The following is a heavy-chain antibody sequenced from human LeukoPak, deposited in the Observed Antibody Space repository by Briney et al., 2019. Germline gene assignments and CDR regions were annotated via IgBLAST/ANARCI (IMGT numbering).Heavy chain of an antibody. CDR2: INHSGSN. D-gene: IGHD3-22*01. CDR3: ARSGRDGSGYYLRYFDY. J-gene: IGHJ4*02. Sequence: PSETLSLTCAVYGGSFSGYYWSWIRQPPGKGLEWIGEINHSGSNNYNPSLKSRVTISVDTSKNQFSLNLRSVTAADTAVYYCARSGRDGSGYYLRYFDYWGQGSLVIVSS. CDR1: GGSFSGYY. V-gene: IGHV4-34*01.